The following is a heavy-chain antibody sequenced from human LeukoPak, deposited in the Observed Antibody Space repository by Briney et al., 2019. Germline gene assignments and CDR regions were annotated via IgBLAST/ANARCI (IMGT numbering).Heavy chain of an antibody. CDR2: INPNSGGT. J-gene: IGHJ4*02. Sequence: ASVKVSCKASGYTFTGYYMHWVRQAPGQGLEWMGWINPNSGGTNYAQKFQGRVTMTRDTSISTAYMELSRLRSDDTAVYYCAAYYYGSGSSYDWWGQGTLVTVSS. V-gene: IGHV1-2*02. CDR3: AAYYYGSGSSYDW. CDR1: GYTFTGYY. D-gene: IGHD3-10*01.